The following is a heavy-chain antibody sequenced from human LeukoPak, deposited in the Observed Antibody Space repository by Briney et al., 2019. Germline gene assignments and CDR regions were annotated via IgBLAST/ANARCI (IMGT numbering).Heavy chain of an antibody. J-gene: IGHJ3*02. CDR3: ASESSGRLSDAFDI. D-gene: IGHD6-19*01. Sequence: SETLSLTCAVYGGSFSGYYWSWIRQPPGKGLEWIGEINHSGSTNYNPSLKSRVTISIDTSKNQFSLKLSSVTAADTAVYYCASESSGRLSDAFDIWGQGTMVTVSS. CDR2: INHSGST. V-gene: IGHV4-34*01. CDR1: GGSFSGYY.